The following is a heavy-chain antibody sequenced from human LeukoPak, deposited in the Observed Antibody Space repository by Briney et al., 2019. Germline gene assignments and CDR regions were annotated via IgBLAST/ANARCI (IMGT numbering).Heavy chain of an antibody. CDR3: AKEIRPYDFWSGFDY. CDR1: GFTFSSYG. V-gene: IGHV3-30*18. Sequence: PGGSLRLSCAASGFTFSSYGMHWVRQAPGKGLEWVAVISYDGSNKYYADSVKGRFTISRDNSKNTLYLQMNSLRTEDTAVYYCAKEIRPYDFWSGFDYWGQGTLVTVSS. J-gene: IGHJ4*02. D-gene: IGHD3-3*01. CDR2: ISYDGSNK.